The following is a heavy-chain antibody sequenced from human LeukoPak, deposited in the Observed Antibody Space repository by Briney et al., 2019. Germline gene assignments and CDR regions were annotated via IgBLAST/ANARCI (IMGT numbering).Heavy chain of an antibody. J-gene: IGHJ3*02. V-gene: IGHV1-8*03. CDR1: GYTFTRYA. Sequence: ASVKVSCKASGYTFTRYAVNWVRQATGQGLEWMGWMNPNSGNTGYAQKFQGRVTITRNTSISTAYMELSSLRSEDTAVYYCAREGKGIVVVAATEPAFDIWGQGTMVTVSS. D-gene: IGHD2-15*01. CDR3: AREGKGIVVVAATEPAFDI. CDR2: MNPNSGNT.